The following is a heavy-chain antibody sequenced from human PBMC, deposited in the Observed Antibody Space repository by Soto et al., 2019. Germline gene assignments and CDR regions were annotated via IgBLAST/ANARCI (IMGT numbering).Heavy chain of an antibody. CDR2: IKQDGSEK. CDR3: AREEVVRGVICLLDY. V-gene: IGHV3-7*01. J-gene: IGHJ4*02. D-gene: IGHD3-10*01. Sequence: GGSLRLSCAASGFTFSSYWMSWVRQAPGKGLEWVANIKQDGSEKYYVDSVKGRFTISRDNAKNSLYLQMNSLRAEDTAVYYCAREEVVRGVICLLDYWGQGTLVTVSS. CDR1: GFTFSSYW.